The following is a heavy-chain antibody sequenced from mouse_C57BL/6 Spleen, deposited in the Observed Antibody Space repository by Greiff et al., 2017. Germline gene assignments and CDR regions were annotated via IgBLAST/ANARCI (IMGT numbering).Heavy chain of an antibody. CDR1: GYSITSGYY. Sequence: EVKLQESGPGLVKPSQSLSLTCSVTGYSITSGYYWNWIRQFPGNKLEWMGYISYDGSNNYNPSLKNRISITRDTSKNQFFLKLNSVTTEDTATYYCASGVRGNYFDYWGQGTTLTVSS. V-gene: IGHV3-6*01. D-gene: IGHD2-14*01. CDR2: ISYDGSN. CDR3: ASGVRGNYFDY. J-gene: IGHJ2*01.